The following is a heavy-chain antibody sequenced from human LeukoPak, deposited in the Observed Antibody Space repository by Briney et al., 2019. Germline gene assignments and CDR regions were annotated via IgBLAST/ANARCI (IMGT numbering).Heavy chain of an antibody. D-gene: IGHD2-2*01. CDR1: RFTFSCYA. CDR3: ARDTSCCGADYYYYMDV. Sequence: GGSPRLSCAASRFTFSCYAMHWVRQAPGKGLEYVSAISSNGGSTYYANSVKGRFTISRDNSKNTLYLQMGSLRAEDMAVYYCARDTSCCGADYYYYMDVWGKGTTVTVSS. J-gene: IGHJ6*03. CDR2: ISSNGGST. V-gene: IGHV3-64*01.